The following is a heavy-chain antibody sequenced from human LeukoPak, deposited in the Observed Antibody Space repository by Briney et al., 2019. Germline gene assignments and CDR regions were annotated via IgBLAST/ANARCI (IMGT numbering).Heavy chain of an antibody. CDR2: IYYSGST. CDR1: GGSISSYY. Sequence: PSETLSLTCTVSGGSISSYYWSCIRQPPGKGLEWIGYIYYSGSTNYNPSLKSRVTISVDTSKNQFSLKLSSVTAADTAVYYCARTDTAMVTGLDYWGQGTLVTVSS. J-gene: IGHJ4*02. D-gene: IGHD5-18*01. CDR3: ARTDTAMVTGLDY. V-gene: IGHV4-59*01.